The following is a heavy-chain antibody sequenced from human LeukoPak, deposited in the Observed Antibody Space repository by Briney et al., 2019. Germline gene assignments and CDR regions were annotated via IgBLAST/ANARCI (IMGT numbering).Heavy chain of an antibody. CDR2: IYTSGST. V-gene: IGHV4-61*02. J-gene: IGHJ3*02. CDR1: GGSISSGSYY. CDR3: ARDQADIAAAGIGI. D-gene: IGHD6-13*01. Sequence: PSETLSLTCTVSGGSISSGSYYWSWIRQPAGKGLEWIGRIYTSGSTNYNPSLKSRVTISVDTSKNQFSLKLSSVTAADTAVYYCARDQADIAAAGIGIWGQGTMVTVSS.